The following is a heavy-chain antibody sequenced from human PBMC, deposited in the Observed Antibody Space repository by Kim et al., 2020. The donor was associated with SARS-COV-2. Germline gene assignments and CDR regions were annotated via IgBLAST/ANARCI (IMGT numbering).Heavy chain of an antibody. CDR2: IYTSGSS. Sequence: SETLSLTCTVSGASITRDNFYWGWIRQPTGKGLEWTGQIYTSGSSNYRPTLKSRVTISRDTSKNQFSLTLNSVTAADTAIYFCATERNPGWYYYWGQGIMVTVSS. CDR3: ATERNPGWYYY. D-gene: IGHD6-19*01. V-gene: IGHV4-61*09. J-gene: IGHJ4*02. CDR1: GASITRDNFY.